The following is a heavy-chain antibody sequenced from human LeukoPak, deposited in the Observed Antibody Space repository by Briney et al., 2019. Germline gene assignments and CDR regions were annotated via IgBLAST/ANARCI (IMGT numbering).Heavy chain of an antibody. J-gene: IGHJ5*02. CDR3: ARDLGDILTGYYNP. CDR1: GGSISNRSHF. V-gene: IGHV4-39*07. Sequence: SETLSLTCTVSGGSISNRSHFWGWIRQTPGKGLEWFGSIYYSGYTYYNPSLKSRVTISVDTSKNQFSLKLSSVTAADTAVYYCARDLGDILTGYYNPWGQGTLVTVSS. CDR2: IYYSGYT. D-gene: IGHD3-9*01.